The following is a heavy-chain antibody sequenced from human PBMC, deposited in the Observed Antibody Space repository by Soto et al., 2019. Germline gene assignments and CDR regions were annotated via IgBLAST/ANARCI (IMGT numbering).Heavy chain of an antibody. CDR1: AYSFTNYD. J-gene: IGHJ4*02. CDR2: ISPYNGDT. V-gene: IGHV1-18*01. Sequence: GASVKVSCESSAYSFTNYDISWVRQAPGQGLEWMGWISPYNGDTNYAQKLQGRVTMTTDTSTSTAYMELRSLRSDDTAVYYCARYCSSTSCDHYFDYWGQGTLVTVSS. CDR3: ARYCSSTSCDHYFDY. D-gene: IGHD2-2*01.